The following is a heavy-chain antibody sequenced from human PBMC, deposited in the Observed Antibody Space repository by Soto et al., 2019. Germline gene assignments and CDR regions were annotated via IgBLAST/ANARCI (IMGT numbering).Heavy chain of an antibody. Sequence: PGESLKISCKGSGYSFTNYWIGWVRQMSGKGLEWMAIIYPGDSDTRYSPSIQGQVTISADKSISTAYLQWSSLRASDTAMYYCATGSGPKDTDYWGQGTLVTVSS. CDR3: ATGSGPKDTDY. CDR2: IYPGDSDT. D-gene: IGHD2-15*01. CDR1: GYSFTNYW. V-gene: IGHV5-51*01. J-gene: IGHJ4*02.